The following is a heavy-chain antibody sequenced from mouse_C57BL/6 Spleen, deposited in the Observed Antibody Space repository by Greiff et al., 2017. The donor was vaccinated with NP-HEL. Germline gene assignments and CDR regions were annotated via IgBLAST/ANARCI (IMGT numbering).Heavy chain of an antibody. CDR2: IDPADSYT. V-gene: IGHV1-50*01. CDR3: ARDTYYVGY. Sequence: VQLQQPGAELVKPGASVKLSCKASGYTFTSYWMQWVKQRPGQGLEWIGEIDPADSYTNYNQKFKGKATLTVDTSSSTAYMQLSSLTSEDSAVYYCARDTYYVGYWGQGTTLTVSS. CDR1: GYTFTSYW. J-gene: IGHJ2*01.